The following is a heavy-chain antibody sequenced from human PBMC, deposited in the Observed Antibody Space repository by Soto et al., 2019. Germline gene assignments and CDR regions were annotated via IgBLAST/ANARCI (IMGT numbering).Heavy chain of an antibody. V-gene: IGHV4-39*01. CDR3: ARQKYDFWSGYYYYYYMDV. D-gene: IGHD3-3*01. Sequence: SETLSLTCTVSGGSISSSSYYWGWIRQPPGKGLEWIGSIYYSGSTYYNPSLKSRVTISVDTSKNQFSLKLSSVTAADTAVYYCARQKYDFWSGYYYYYYMDVWGKGTTVTVSS. J-gene: IGHJ6*03. CDR2: IYYSGST. CDR1: GGSISSSSYY.